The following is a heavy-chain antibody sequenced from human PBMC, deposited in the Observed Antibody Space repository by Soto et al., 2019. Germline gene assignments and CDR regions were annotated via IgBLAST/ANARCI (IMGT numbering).Heavy chain of an antibody. CDR1: GFTFTNYA. CDR2: ISGTGVST. D-gene: IGHD6-19*01. J-gene: IGHJ4*02. CDR3: AKGKAVATFDY. Sequence: GSLRLSCAASGFTFTNYAMTWVRQAPGKGLEWVAAISGTGVSTYYADSVKGRFTISRDNSENTLHLQMNSLRAEDTALYYCAKGKAVATFDYWGQGTLVTVSS. V-gene: IGHV3-23*01.